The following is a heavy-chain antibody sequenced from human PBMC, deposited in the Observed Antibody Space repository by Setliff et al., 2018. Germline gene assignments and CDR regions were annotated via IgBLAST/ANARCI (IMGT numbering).Heavy chain of an antibody. CDR2: IYHNGNT. CDR3: ARDRTAYSYGLDV. D-gene: IGHD5-18*01. CDR1: GGSISPYF. Sequence: PSETLSLTCTVSGGSISPYFWSWIRQPPGKGLEGIGYIYHNGNTNFNPSLKTRVSMSVDTSKNQIALNLKSVTAADTAVYYCARDRTAYSYGLDVWGQGTTVTSP. V-gene: IGHV4-59*01. J-gene: IGHJ6*02.